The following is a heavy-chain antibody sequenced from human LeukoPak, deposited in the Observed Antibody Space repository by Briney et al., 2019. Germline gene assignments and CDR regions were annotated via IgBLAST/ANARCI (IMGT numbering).Heavy chain of an antibody. V-gene: IGHV1-2*06. CDR1: GYTFTGYY. Sequence: GASVKVSCKASGYTFTGYYMHWVRQAPGQGLEWMGRINPNSGGTNYAQKFQGRVTMTRDTSISTAYMELSRLRSDDTAVYYCARDHKSNSWYSDWGQGTLVTVSS. J-gene: IGHJ4*02. CDR3: ARDHKSNSWYSD. D-gene: IGHD6-13*01. CDR2: INPNSGGT.